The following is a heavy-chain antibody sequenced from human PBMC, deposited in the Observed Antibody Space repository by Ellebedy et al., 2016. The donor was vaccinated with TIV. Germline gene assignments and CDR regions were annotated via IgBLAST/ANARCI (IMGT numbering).Heavy chain of an antibody. Sequence: GESLKISCAASGFTFSSHSMNWVRQAPGKGLEWVSSISSSSSYIYYADSVKGRFTISRDNAKNSLYLQMNSLRAEDTAVFYCARLCRVGALHDAFDIWGQGTMVTVSS. CDR3: ARLCRVGALHDAFDI. CDR2: ISSSSSYI. J-gene: IGHJ3*02. CDR1: GFTFSSHS. D-gene: IGHD1-26*01. V-gene: IGHV3-21*01.